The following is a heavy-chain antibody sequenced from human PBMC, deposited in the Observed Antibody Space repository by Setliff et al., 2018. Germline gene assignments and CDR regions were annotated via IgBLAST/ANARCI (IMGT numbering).Heavy chain of an antibody. Sequence: GGSLRLSCAASGFTFSSYAMHWVRQAPGKGLEWVAVISYDGSNKYYADSVKGRFTISRDNSKNTLYLQMNSLRAEDTAVCYCARDLLSRLRTPLWYFDLWGRGTLVTVSS. CDR1: GFTFSSYA. V-gene: IGHV3-30*01. J-gene: IGHJ2*01. CDR3: ARDLLSRLRTPLWYFDL. D-gene: IGHD5-12*01. CDR2: ISYDGSNK.